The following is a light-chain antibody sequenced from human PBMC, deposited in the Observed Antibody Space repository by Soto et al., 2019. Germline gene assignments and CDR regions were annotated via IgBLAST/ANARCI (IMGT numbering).Light chain of an antibody. CDR2: GAS. V-gene: IGKV3-20*01. J-gene: IGKJ1*01. CDR1: QSVSNNY. CDR3: QQYGSSPIT. Sequence: EIVLTQSPGTLSLSPGERATLSCRASQSVSNNYLAWYQQKPGQAPRLLIYGASNRATGIPDGFSGSGSGTDFTLTISRLEPEDFAVYYCQQYGSSPITFGQGTKVDIK.